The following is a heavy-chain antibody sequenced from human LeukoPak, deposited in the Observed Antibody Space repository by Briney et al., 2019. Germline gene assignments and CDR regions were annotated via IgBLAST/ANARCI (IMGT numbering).Heavy chain of an antibody. V-gene: IGHV4-34*01. CDR2: INHSGST. Sequence: SETLSLTCTVSGGSISSYYWSWIRQPPGKGLEWIGEINHSGSTNYNPSLKSRVTISVDTSKNQFSLKLSSVTAADTAVYYCARKEVTIFGVVIDYWGQGTLVTVSS. D-gene: IGHD3-3*01. CDR3: ARKEVTIFGVVIDY. J-gene: IGHJ4*02. CDR1: GGSISSYY.